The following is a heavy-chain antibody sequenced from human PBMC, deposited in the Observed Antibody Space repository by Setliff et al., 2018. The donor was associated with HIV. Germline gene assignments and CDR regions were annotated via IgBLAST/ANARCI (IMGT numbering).Heavy chain of an antibody. CDR3: TNANYDVLTGYYDY. D-gene: IGHD3-9*01. V-gene: IGHV3-23*01. CDR2: ISGSRLTP. CDR1: GFTFNNFA. Sequence: GGSLRLSCAASGFTFNNFAMNWVRQAPGKGLEWVSSISGSRLTPYYEDSVKGRFTISRDNSKNTVYLQMNSLRAEDPALNDCTNANYDVLTGYYDYWGQGTLVTVSS. J-gene: IGHJ4*02.